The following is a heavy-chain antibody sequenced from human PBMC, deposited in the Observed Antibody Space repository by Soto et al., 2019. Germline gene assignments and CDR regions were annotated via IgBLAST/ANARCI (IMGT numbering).Heavy chain of an antibody. CDR2: IYYSGST. J-gene: IGHJ3*02. D-gene: IGHD5-12*01. V-gene: IGHV4-59*01. Sequence: QVQLQESGPGLVKPSETLSLTCTVSGGSISSYYWSWIRQPPGKGLEWIGYIYYSGSTNYNPSLKSRVTMSVDTSKNQFSLKLSSVTAADTAVYYCARNVNIVATGWKAFDIWGQGTMVTVSS. CDR3: ARNVNIVATGWKAFDI. CDR1: GGSISSYY.